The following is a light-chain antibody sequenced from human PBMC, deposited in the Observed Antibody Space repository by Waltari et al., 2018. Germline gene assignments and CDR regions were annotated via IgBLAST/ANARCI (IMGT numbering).Light chain of an antibody. CDR2: GSS. Sequence: VLTQSPGTLSLSPGERATLSCRASQSLTKRYLAWYQQKPGQAPRLLIYGSSSRAAVIPDRFIGSGSGTDFTLTISRLEPEDFAVYYCQQYGSSVLYTFGQGTKLEIK. CDR3: QQYGSSVLYT. V-gene: IGKV3-20*01. CDR1: QSLTKRY. J-gene: IGKJ2*01.